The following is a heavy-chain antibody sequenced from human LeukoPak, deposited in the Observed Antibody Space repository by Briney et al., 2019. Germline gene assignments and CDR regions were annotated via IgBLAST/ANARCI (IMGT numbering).Heavy chain of an antibody. Sequence: GGSLRLSCAASGFTFSSYSMNWVRQAPGKGLEWVSYISSSSSTIYYADSVKGRFTISRDNAKNSLYLQMNSLRAEDTAVYCCARGGDTVTTDLDYWGQGTLVTVSS. J-gene: IGHJ4*02. CDR1: GFTFSSYS. CDR3: ARGGDTVTTDLDY. CDR2: ISSSSSTI. V-gene: IGHV3-48*01. D-gene: IGHD4-17*01.